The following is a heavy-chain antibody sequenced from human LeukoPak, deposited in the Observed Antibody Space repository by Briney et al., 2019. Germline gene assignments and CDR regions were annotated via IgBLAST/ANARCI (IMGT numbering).Heavy chain of an antibody. V-gene: IGHV3-23*01. CDR2: ISGSGDNT. CDR1: GFTFSSYA. CDR3: ARGIAAAGEFDY. J-gene: IGHJ4*02. Sequence: GGSLRLSCAASGFTFSSYAMSWVRQAPGKGLEWVSGISGSGDNTYYADSVKGRFTISRDNSKNTLYLQMNSLRAEDTAVYYCARGIAAAGEFDYWGQGTLVTVSS. D-gene: IGHD6-13*01.